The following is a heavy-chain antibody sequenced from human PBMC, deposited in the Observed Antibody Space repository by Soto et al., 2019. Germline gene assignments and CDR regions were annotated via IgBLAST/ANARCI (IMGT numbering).Heavy chain of an antibody. CDR2: IGGNGVTT. CDR3: AKSSRYCSGGGCFYYFDY. J-gene: IGHJ4*02. Sequence: GGSLRLSCAASGFTFGSFAWSWVRQAPGKGLDWVSTIGGNGVTTFYPDSVKGRFTISRDVSKNTVFLQMSSLRAEDTAVYYCAKSSRYCSGGGCFYYFDYWGQGTLVTVSS. CDR1: GFTFGSFA. V-gene: IGHV3-23*01. D-gene: IGHD2-15*01.